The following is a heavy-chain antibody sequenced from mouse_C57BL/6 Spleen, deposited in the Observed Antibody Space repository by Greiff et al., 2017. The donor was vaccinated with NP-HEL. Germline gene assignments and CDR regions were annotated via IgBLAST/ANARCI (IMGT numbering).Heavy chain of an antibody. J-gene: IGHJ3*01. CDR1: GYAFSSPW. Sequence: QVQLKESGPELVKPGASVKISCKASGYAFSSPWMNWVKQRPGKGLEWIGRIYPGDGDTNYNGKFKGKATLTADKSSSTAYMQLSSLTSEDSAVYFGASGGYGYGGFAYWGQGTLVTVSA. CDR2: IYPGDGDT. D-gene: IGHD2-2*01. V-gene: IGHV1-82*01. CDR3: ASGGYGYGGFAY.